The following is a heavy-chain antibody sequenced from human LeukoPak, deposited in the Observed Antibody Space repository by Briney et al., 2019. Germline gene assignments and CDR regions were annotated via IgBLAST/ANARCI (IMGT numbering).Heavy chain of an antibody. V-gene: IGHV4-59*01. CDR2: IYYSGST. CDR3: ARPARGYYYMDV. Sequence: PSETLSLTCTVSGGSISSYYWSWIRQPPGKGLEWIGYIYYSGSTNYNPSLKSRVTISVDTSENQFSLKLSSVTAADTAVYYCARPARGYYYMDVWGKGTTVTVSS. J-gene: IGHJ6*03. D-gene: IGHD3-10*01. CDR1: GGSISSYY.